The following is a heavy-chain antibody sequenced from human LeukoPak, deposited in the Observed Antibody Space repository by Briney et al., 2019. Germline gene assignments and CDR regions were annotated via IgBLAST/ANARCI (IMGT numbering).Heavy chain of an antibody. CDR1: GGPIGSFY. D-gene: IGHD3-16*01. Sequence: PSETLSLTCTVSGGPIGSFYWSWIRQPPGKGLEWIGYIYYDGTTSYNPSLKSRVTLSVDTSVKQFSLKLYSVTAADTAVYYCATFVGEADYRGQGTLVTVSS. V-gene: IGHV4-59*01. CDR3: ATFVGEADY. CDR2: IYYDGTT. J-gene: IGHJ4*02.